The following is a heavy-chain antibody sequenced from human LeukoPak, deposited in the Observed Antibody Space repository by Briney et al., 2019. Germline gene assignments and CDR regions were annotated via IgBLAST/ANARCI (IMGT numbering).Heavy chain of an antibody. D-gene: IGHD5-24*01. V-gene: IGHV3-30-3*01. Sequence: PGGSLRLSCAASGFTFSSYAMHWVRQAPGKGLEWVAVISYDGSNKYYADSVKGRFTISRDNSKNTLYLQMNSLRAEDTAVYYCAREIVVEMATVAFDYWGQGTLVTVSS. CDR3: AREIVVEMATVAFDY. J-gene: IGHJ4*02. CDR1: GFTFSSYA. CDR2: ISYDGSNK.